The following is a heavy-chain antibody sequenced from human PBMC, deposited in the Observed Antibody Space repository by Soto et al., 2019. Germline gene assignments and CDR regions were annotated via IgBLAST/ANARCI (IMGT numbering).Heavy chain of an antibody. CDR1: GYTFTSYA. Sequence: QVQLVQSGAEVKKPGASVKVSCKASGYTFTSYAMHWVRHAPGQRLEWMGWINAGNGNTKYSQKFHGRDTITRDTSVSTAYMELSSLRSEDTAVYYCAREIYNHGGNSPFDYLGQGTLVTVSS. CDR2: INAGNGNT. V-gene: IGHV1-3*01. D-gene: IGHD2-21*02. J-gene: IGHJ4*02. CDR3: AREIYNHGGNSPFDY.